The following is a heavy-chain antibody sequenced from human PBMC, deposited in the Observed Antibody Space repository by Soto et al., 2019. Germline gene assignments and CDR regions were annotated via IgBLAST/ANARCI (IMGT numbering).Heavy chain of an antibody. D-gene: IGHD6-19*01. CDR3: ARGREQWLVRKIVDP. CDR1: GFTFSSYA. J-gene: IGHJ5*02. Sequence: QVQLVESGGGVVQPGRSLRLSCAASGFTFSSYAMHWVRQAPGKGLEWVAVISYDGSNKYYADSVKGRFTISRDNSKNTLYLQMNSLRAEDTAVYYCARGREQWLVRKIVDPWGQGTLVTVSS. V-gene: IGHV3-30-3*01. CDR2: ISYDGSNK.